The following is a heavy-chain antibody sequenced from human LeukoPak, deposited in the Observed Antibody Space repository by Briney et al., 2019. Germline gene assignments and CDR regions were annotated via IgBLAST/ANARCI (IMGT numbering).Heavy chain of an antibody. J-gene: IGHJ1*01. CDR1: GFTFNSHA. Sequence: GGSLRLSCEASGFTFNSHAMSWVRQAPGKGLEWVSAISGSGGSTYYADPVKGRFTISRDNSKNTLYLQMNSLRAEDTAVYYCAKVRGRYYDTDFQHWGQGTLVTVSS. D-gene: IGHD3-22*01. CDR3: AKVRGRYYDTDFQH. V-gene: IGHV3-23*01. CDR2: ISGSGGST.